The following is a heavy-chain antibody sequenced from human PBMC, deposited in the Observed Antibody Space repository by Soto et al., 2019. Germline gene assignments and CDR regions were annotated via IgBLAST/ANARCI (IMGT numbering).Heavy chain of an antibody. CDR3: ARGWGYTHYYYYMDV. D-gene: IGHD3-16*01. V-gene: IGHV4-59*02. J-gene: IGHJ6*03. CDR2: TSYSGNT. CDR1: GGSVSTYY. Sequence: SETLSLTCTISGGSVSTYYWSWIRQPPGKELEWIGHTSYSGNTNYNPSLKSRVAMSVDTSQIQFSLTLSSVTAADTAVYYCARGWGYTHYYYYMDVWGKGTTVTVSS.